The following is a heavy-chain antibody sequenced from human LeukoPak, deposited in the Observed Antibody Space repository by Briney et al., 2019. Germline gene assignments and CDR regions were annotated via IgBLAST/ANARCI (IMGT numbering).Heavy chain of an antibody. D-gene: IGHD3-16*01. CDR1: GFTFSSYA. V-gene: IGHV3-23*01. CDR2: ISGSGGST. Sequence: GGSLRLSCAASGFTFSSYAMSWVRQAPGKGLEWVSAISGSGGSTYYADSVKGRFTISRDNSRDTLYLQMNSLRAEDTGVYYCAKESYDYVLGGYYFDSRGQGALVTVSS. J-gene: IGHJ4*02. CDR3: AKESYDYVLGGYYFDS.